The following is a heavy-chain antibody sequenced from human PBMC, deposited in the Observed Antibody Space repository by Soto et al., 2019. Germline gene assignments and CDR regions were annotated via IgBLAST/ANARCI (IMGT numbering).Heavy chain of an antibody. CDR2: IDPSGTRS. V-gene: IGHV1-46*01. CDR1: GYTFTSYF. D-gene: IGHD4-17*01. Sequence: QVQLVQSGAEVKKPGASVKVSCKASGYTFTSYFLHLVRQAPGQGLEWMAIIDPSGTRSSNAQKFQGRVTLTRDTSTSTGYMDLISLRSDDTAVYYCARGTYGDLFDYWGQGNLVTVSS. CDR3: ARGTYGDLFDY. J-gene: IGHJ4*02.